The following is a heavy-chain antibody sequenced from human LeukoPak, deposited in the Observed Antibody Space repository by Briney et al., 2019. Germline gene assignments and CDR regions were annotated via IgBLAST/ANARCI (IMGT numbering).Heavy chain of an antibody. D-gene: IGHD2-21*02. CDR3: ARDVCDGDCYPDY. CDR2: IYSGGNT. CDR1: GFSVSSNY. J-gene: IGHJ4*02. Sequence: GGSLRLSCAASGFSVSSNYMSCVRQAPGKGLEWVSVIYSGGNTYYADPVKGRFTISRDNSKNTVYLQMNSLRAEDTAVYYCARDVCDGDCYPDYWGQGTPVTVSS. V-gene: IGHV3-66*01.